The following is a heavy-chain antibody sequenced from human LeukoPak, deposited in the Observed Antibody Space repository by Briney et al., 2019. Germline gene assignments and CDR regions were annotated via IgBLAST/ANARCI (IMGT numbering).Heavy chain of an antibody. V-gene: IGHV5-51*01. CDR3: ARLIGDYGDYNWFDP. CDR2: IYPGDSDT. D-gene: IGHD4-17*01. J-gene: IGHJ5*02. Sequence: GESLKISCKGSGYSFTSYWIGWVRQMPGKGLEWMGIIYPGDSDTRYSPSLQGQVTISADKSISTAYLQWSSLKASDTAMYYCARLIGDYGDYNWFDPWGQGTLVTVSS. CDR1: GYSFTSYW.